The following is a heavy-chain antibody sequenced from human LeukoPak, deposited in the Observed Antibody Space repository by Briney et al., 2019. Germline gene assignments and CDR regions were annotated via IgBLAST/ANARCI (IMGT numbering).Heavy chain of an antibody. CDR3: AREMGPTVTSYYYYYYYMDV. Sequence: GGSLRLSCAASGFTFSSYWMSWVRQAPGKGLEWVANIKQDGSEKYYVDSVQGRFTISRDNAKNSLYLQMNSLRAEDTAVYYCAREMGPTVTSYYYYYYYMDVWGKGTTVTVSS. D-gene: IGHD4-17*01. V-gene: IGHV3-7*01. CDR2: IKQDGSEK. J-gene: IGHJ6*03. CDR1: GFTFSSYW.